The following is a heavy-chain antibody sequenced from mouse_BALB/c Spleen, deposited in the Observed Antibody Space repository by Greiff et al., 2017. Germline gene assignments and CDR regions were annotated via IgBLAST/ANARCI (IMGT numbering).Heavy chain of an antibody. CDR2: IWGGGST. CDR3: ARGDDRYDGGGYAMDY. V-gene: IGHV2-6-7*01. J-gene: IGHJ4*01. D-gene: IGHD2-14*01. CDR1: GFSLTGYG. Sequence: QVQLQQSGPGLVAPSQSLSITCTASGFSLTGYGVNWVRQPPGKGLEWLGVIWGGGSTDYNSALKSRLSISKDNSKGQVFLKMNRLQTGDTARYYCARGDDRYDGGGYAMDYWGQGTSVTVSS.